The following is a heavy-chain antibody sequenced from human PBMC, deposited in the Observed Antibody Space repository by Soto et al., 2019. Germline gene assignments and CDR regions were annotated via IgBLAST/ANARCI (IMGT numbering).Heavy chain of an antibody. D-gene: IGHD5-12*01. J-gene: IGHJ4*02. CDR1: GFTFSSHA. V-gene: IGHV3-33*01. Sequence: QVQLVESGGGVVQPGRSLRLSCAASGFTFSSHAMHWVRQAPGKGLEWVAVIWDDGSKKYYADSVKGRFTVARDDSKNTLSLQMNSPRVEDTAVYYCARDPGYSGFDFDYWGQGTLVTVSS. CDR2: IWDDGSKK. CDR3: ARDPGYSGFDFDY.